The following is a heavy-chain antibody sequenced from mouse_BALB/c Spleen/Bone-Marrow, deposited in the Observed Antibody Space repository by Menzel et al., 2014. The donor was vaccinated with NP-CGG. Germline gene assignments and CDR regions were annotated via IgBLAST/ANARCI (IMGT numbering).Heavy chain of an antibody. V-gene: IGHV2-2*02. CDR3: ARNYDYDFDY. D-gene: IGHD2-4*01. Sequence: VMLVESGPGLVQPSQSLSITCTVSGFSLTSYGVHWVRQSPGKGLEWLGVIWSGGSTDYNAAFISRLSISKDNSKSQVFFKMNSLQANDTAIYHCARNYDYDFDYWGQGTTLTVSS. J-gene: IGHJ2*01. CDR2: IWSGGST. CDR1: GFSLTSYG.